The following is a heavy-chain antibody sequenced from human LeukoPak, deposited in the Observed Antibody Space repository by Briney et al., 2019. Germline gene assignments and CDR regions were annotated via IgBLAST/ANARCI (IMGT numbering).Heavy chain of an antibody. CDR2: IYYSGSA. CDR3: ARGFGDWGLSWFDP. Sequence: SETLSLTCTVSGGSVGSGSYYWSWIRQPPGKGLEWIGYIYYSGSAKYNPSLKSRVTISVDTSKNQFSLKLTSVTAADTAVYYCARGFGDWGLSWFDPWGQGTLVTVSS. CDR1: GGSVGSGSYY. V-gene: IGHV4-61*01. D-gene: IGHD3-10*01. J-gene: IGHJ5*02.